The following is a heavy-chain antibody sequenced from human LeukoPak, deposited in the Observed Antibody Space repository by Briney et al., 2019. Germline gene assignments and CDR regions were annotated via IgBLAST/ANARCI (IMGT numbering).Heavy chain of an antibody. V-gene: IGHV1-46*04. Sequence: ASVKVSCKASGYTFTNYYMHWVRQAPGQGLEWMGIINPSGGSTSYAQKLQGRVTMIRDTSTSTVYTELRSLVSEATAVYYCGRFRHGGGGYFDYWGQGTLVTVSS. CDR1: GYTFTNYY. CDR3: GRFRHGGGGYFDY. D-gene: IGHD3-16*01. CDR2: INPSGGST. J-gene: IGHJ4*02.